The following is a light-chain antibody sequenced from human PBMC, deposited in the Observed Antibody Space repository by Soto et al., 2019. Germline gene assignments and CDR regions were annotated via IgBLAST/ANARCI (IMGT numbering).Light chain of an antibody. CDR3: CSYAGSSTWV. CDR1: SSDVGSYNL. Sequence: QSALIQPASVSGSPGQSITISCTGTSSDVGSYNLVSWYQQHPGTAPKLMIYEDNKRASGVSNRFSGSTSGITASLTISVLQAEDEADYYCCSYAGSSTWVFGGGTKLTVL. J-gene: IGLJ3*02. V-gene: IGLV2-23*01. CDR2: EDN.